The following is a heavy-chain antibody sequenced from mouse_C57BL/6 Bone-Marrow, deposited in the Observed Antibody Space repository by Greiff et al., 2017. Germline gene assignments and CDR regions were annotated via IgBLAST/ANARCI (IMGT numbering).Heavy chain of an antibody. D-gene: IGHD2-1*01. J-gene: IGHJ3*01. CDR2: IHPSDSDT. CDR3: AGSNMGTGGNYAWCAY. Sequence: QVQLQQPGAELVKPGASVKVSCKASGYTFTSYWMHWVKQRPGQGLAWIGRIHPSDSDTNYTQTFKGKATLTVSHSSSPAYMQLSSLTSEDSAVYDCAGSNMGTGGNYAWCAYWGQGTLVTVSA. CDR1: GYTFTSYW. V-gene: IGHV1-74*01.